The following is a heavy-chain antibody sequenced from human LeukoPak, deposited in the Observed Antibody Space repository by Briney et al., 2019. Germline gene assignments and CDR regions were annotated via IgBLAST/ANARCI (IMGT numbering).Heavy chain of an antibody. CDR1: GGSISSYY. Sequence: PSETLSLTCTVSGGSISSYYWSWIRQPPGKGLEWIGYIYCSGSTNYNSSLKSRVTISVDTSKNQFSLKLSSVTAADTAVYYCARVFGSTWGQGTLVTVSS. CDR2: IYCSGST. V-gene: IGHV4-59*01. J-gene: IGHJ5*02. CDR3: ARVFGST. D-gene: IGHD3-10*01.